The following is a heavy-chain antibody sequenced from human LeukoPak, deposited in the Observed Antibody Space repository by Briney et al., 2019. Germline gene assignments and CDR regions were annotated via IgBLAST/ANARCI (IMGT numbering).Heavy chain of an antibody. J-gene: IGHJ4*02. D-gene: IGHD6-19*01. CDR2: IYYSGST. V-gene: IGHV4-59*12. CDR3: ARPYSVAGLYYFDY. CDR1: GGSISNYY. Sequence: PSETLSLTCTVSGGSISNYYWNWIRQPPGKGLEWIGYIYYSGSTNYNPSLRSRVTISVDTSKNQFSLKLSSVTAADTAVYYCARPYSVAGLYYFDYWGQGTLVTVSS.